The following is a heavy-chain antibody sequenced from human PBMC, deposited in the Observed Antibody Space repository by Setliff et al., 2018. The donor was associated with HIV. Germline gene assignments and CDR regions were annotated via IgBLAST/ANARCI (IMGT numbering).Heavy chain of an antibody. CDR1: GGSISSHY. CDR2: IYYSGGT. V-gene: IGHV4-59*11. Sequence: SETLSLTCTVAGGSISSHYWSWIRQPPGKGLQWIGYIYYSGGTYYNPSLKSRVSISVDTSKNQFSLKLSSVTAADTAVYYCARAYSGYDGGWFDPWGQGTLVTVSS. J-gene: IGHJ5*02. CDR3: ARAYSGYDGGWFDP. D-gene: IGHD5-12*01.